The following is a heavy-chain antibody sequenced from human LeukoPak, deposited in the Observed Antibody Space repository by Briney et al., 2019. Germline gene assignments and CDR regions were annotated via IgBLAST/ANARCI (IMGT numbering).Heavy chain of an antibody. CDR2: IIPIFGTA. V-gene: IGHV1-69*13. CDR1: GGTFSSYA. CDR3: ARVPPVYYYDSSGYFNWFDP. Sequence: SVKVSCKASGGTFSSYAISWVRQAPGQGLEWMGGIIPIFGTANYAQKFQGRVTITADESTSTAYVELSSLRSEDTAVYYCARVPPVYYYDSSGYFNWFDPWGQGTLVTVSS. D-gene: IGHD3-22*01. J-gene: IGHJ5*02.